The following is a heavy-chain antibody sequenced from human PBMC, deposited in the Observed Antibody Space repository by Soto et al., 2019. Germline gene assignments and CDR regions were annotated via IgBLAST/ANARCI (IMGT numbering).Heavy chain of an antibody. V-gene: IGHV3-23*01. CDR1: GFTFSSYA. CDR2: ISGSGGST. J-gene: IGHJ4*02. D-gene: IGHD3-10*01. CDR3: AKPPLLWFGELPDTTDY. Sequence: HPEGSLRLSCAASGFTFSSYAMSWVRQAPGKGLEWVSAISGSGGSTYYADSVKGRFTISRDNSKNTLYLQMNSLRAEDTAVYYCAKPPLLWFGELPDTTDYWGQGTLVTVSS.